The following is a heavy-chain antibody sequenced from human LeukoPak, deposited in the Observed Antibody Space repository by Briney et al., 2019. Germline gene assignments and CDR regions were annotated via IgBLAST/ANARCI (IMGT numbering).Heavy chain of an antibody. CDR1: GGSFSGYY. J-gene: IGHJ6*02. Sequence: SETLSLTCAVYGGSFSGYYWSWIRQPPGRGLEWIGEINHSGSTNYNPSLKSRVTISVDTSKNQFSLKLSSVTAADTAVYYCARGYCSSTSCYYYYYYGMDVWGQGTTVTVSS. CDR2: INHSGST. V-gene: IGHV4-34*01. D-gene: IGHD2-2*01. CDR3: ARGYCSSTSCYYYYYYGMDV.